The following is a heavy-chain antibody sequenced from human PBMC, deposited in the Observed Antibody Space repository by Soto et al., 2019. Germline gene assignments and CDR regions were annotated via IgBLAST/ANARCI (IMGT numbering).Heavy chain of an antibody. CDR1: GFTFSNYA. J-gene: IGHJ3*02. Sequence: EVQLLESGGGLVQPGGSLRLSCAASGFTFSNYAMSWVRQTPGKGLEWVSGVLGGGGSTFYADSVKGRFTISRDNSKNTLYVQMNNLRAEDTAIYYCARKGPPRDAFDIWGQGTMVTVSS. CDR3: ARKGPPRDAFDI. CDR2: VLGGGGST. V-gene: IGHV3-23*01.